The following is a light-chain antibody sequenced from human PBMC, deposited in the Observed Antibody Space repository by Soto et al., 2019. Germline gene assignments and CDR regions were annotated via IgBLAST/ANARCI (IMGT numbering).Light chain of an antibody. CDR1: SSDIGTYNF. CDR3: AAWDDSLNGAV. V-gene: IGLV2-14*01. J-gene: IGLJ3*02. CDR2: EVS. Sequence: QSALTQPASVSGSPGQSITISCSGTSSDIGTYNFVSWYQQHPGKAPKLIIYEVSHRPSGVSNRFSGSKSDNTASLAISGLQSEDEADYYCAAWDDSLNGAVFGGGTKLTVL.